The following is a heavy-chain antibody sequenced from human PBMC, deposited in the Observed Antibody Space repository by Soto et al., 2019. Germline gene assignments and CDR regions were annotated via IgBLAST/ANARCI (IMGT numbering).Heavy chain of an antibody. D-gene: IGHD2-8*01. CDR2: ISGGGDGT. CDR3: AKKGLGSLATDCTTGDCHDAFDF. CDR1: GFTFYNYA. V-gene: IGHV3-23*01. J-gene: IGHJ3*01. Sequence: EVQLLESGGGLVRPGGSLRLSCAASGFTFYNYAMNWVRQAPGKGLEWVSTISGGGDGTYYADSVKGRFTISRDNSRNTVYLQMDSLRAEDTAVYYCAKKGLGSLATDCTTGDCHDAFDFWGQGTLVTVSS.